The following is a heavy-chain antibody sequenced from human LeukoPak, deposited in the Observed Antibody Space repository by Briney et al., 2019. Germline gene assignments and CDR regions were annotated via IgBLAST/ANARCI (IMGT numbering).Heavy chain of an antibody. J-gene: IGHJ4*02. CDR2: IYTCRST. CDR3: ARERTPSFGQRYRGYYFDY. V-gene: IGHV4-4*07. Sequence: SETLSLTFTVSGAAFTIYYCCWIWLRAGKGLEWVGLIYTCRSTNYNSSLTRRVTMSVPTSKTQFSLKLSLVPAADTAVYYCARERTPSFGQRYRGYYFDYWGQGTMVTVSS. D-gene: IGHD3/OR15-3a*01. CDR1: GAAFTIYY.